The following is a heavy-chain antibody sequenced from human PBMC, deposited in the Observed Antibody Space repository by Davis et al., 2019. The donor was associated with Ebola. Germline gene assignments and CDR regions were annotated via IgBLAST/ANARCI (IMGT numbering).Heavy chain of an antibody. D-gene: IGHD2-2*01. J-gene: IGHJ6*02. CDR2: INHSGST. V-gene: IGHV4-34*01. CDR1: GGSFSGYY. CDR3: VRERVVVVPTTLHYYAMDV. Sequence: SETLSLTCAVYGGSFSGYYWSWIRQPPGKGLEWIGEINHSGSTNYNPSLKSRVTISVDTSKNQFSLKLTSVTAADTAVYYCVRERVVVVPTTLHYYAMDVWGQGTTVTVSS.